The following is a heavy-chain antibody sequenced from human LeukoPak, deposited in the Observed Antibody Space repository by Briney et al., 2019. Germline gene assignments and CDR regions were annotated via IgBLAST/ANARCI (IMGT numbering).Heavy chain of an antibody. V-gene: IGHV3-30-3*01. CDR2: ISYDGSNK. Sequence: GRSLRLSCAASGFTFSSYTMHWVRQAPGKGLEPLAVISYDGSNKYYADSVKGRFTISRDNSKNTLYLQMNSLRAEDTAVYYCTRGRIIGYCSGGSCQGYMDVWGKGTTVTVS. D-gene: IGHD2-15*01. J-gene: IGHJ6*03. CDR1: GFTFSSYT. CDR3: TRGRIIGYCSGGSCQGYMDV.